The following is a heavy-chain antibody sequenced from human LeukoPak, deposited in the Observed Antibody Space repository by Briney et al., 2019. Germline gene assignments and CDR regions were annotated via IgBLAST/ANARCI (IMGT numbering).Heavy chain of an antibody. CDR3: AIVFACWRTTCRDYYYSYYMDV. CDR2: IYASGST. Sequence: TSETLSLTCTVSGGSISNYYWCWIRQPAGKGLEWIGRIYASGSTNYNPSLKSRVTMSVDTSKNQFSLKLDSVTAADTAVYYCAIVFACWRTTCRDYYYSYYMDVWRKGTTV. CDR1: GGSISNYY. V-gene: IGHV4-4*07. D-gene: IGHD2-2*01. J-gene: IGHJ6*03.